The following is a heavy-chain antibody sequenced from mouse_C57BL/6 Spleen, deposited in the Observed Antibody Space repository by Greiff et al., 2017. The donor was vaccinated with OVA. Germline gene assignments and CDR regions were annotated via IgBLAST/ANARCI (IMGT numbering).Heavy chain of an antibody. CDR3: ARLGYDYHYAMDY. D-gene: IGHD2-4*01. Sequence: QVQLQQSGAELVRPGSSVKLSCKASGYTFTSYWMHWVKQRPIQGLEWIGNIDPSDSETHYNQKFKDKATLTVDKSSSTAYMQLSSLTSEDSAVYYCARLGYDYHYAMDYWGQGTSVTVSS. V-gene: IGHV1-52*01. J-gene: IGHJ4*01. CDR2: IDPSDSET. CDR1: GYTFTSYW.